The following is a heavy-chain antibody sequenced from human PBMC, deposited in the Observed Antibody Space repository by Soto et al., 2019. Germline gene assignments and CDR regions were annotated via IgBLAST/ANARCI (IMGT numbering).Heavy chain of an antibody. CDR3: ARGSLATGGTLSHMDV. CDR1: GFTFSSYD. J-gene: IGHJ6*03. CDR2: IGTDGDT. D-gene: IGHD6-13*01. Sequence: EEQLVESGGGLVQPGGSLRLSCAASGFTFSSYDMHWVRQATGKGLEWVSGIGTDGDTCYLVSVKGRFTISRENAKNSFYLQMNSLRGGDTAVYYCARGSLATGGTLSHMDVWGKGTTVTVSS. V-gene: IGHV3-13*01.